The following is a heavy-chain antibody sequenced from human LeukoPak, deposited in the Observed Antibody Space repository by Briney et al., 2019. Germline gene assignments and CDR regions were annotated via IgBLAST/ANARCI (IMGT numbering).Heavy chain of an antibody. D-gene: IGHD3-3*01. V-gene: IGHV4-4*02. CDR1: GGSISSSIW. CDR2: IYHSGST. J-gene: IGHJ6*02. Sequence: PSETLSLTCAVSGGSISSSIWWSWVRQPPGKGLEWIGEIYHSGSTNYNPSLKSRVTISVDKSKNQFSLKLSSVTAADTAVYYCAREPIYEFWRVKYYYYGMDVWGQGTMVTVSS. CDR3: AREPIYEFWRVKYYYYGMDV.